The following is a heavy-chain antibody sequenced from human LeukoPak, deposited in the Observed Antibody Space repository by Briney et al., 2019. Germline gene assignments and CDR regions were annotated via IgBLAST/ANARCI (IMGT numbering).Heavy chain of an antibody. D-gene: IGHD1-26*01. CDR1: GGSFSGYY. CDR2: INHSGST. CDR3: ARGVGATGFDP. V-gene: IGHV4-34*01. Sequence: SETLSLTCAVYGGSFSGYYWSWIRQPPGKGLEWIGEINHSGSTNYNPSLKSRVTISVDTSKNQFSPKLSSVTAADTAVYYCARGVGATGFDPWGQGTLVTVSS. J-gene: IGHJ5*02.